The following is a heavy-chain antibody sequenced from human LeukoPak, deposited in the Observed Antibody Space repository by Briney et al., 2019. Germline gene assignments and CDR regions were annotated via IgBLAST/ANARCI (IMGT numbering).Heavy chain of an antibody. D-gene: IGHD2-15*01. Sequence: PSETLSLTCTVSGGSISSYYWSWIRQPPGKGLEGIGYIYYIGSTNYNPSLKSRVTISVDTSKNQFSLKLSSVTAADTAVYYCARVESDCSGGSCYSYFDYWGQGTLVTVSS. CDR2: IYYIGST. V-gene: IGHV4-59*01. CDR1: GGSISSYY. CDR3: ARVESDCSGGSCYSYFDY. J-gene: IGHJ4*02.